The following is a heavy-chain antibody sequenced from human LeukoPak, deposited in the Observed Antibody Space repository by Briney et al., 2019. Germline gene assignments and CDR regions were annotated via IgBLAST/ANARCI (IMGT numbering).Heavy chain of an antibody. Sequence: KPGRSLRLSPAASGFTFSSYSMNGVPQTPGEGLEWVSSISSSSSYIYYAASVKGRFTISRDNAKNSLYLQMNSLRAEDTAVYYCARDSGYSYGSDYWGQGTLVTVSS. CDR1: GFTFSSYS. V-gene: IGHV3-21*01. J-gene: IGHJ4*02. CDR3: ARDSGYSYGSDY. CDR2: ISSSSSYI. D-gene: IGHD5-18*01.